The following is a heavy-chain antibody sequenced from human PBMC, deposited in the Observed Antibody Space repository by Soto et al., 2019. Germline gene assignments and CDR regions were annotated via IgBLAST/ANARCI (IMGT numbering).Heavy chain of an antibody. Sequence: GGSLRLSCAASGFTFSSYGMHWVRQAPGKGLEWVAVISYDGSNKYYADSVKGRFTISRDNSKNTLYLQMNSLRAEDTAVYYCAKDLVNYDSSGSKGSPVYWGQGTLVTVSS. CDR1: GFTFSSYG. V-gene: IGHV3-30*18. CDR3: AKDLVNYDSSGSKGSPVY. J-gene: IGHJ4*02. D-gene: IGHD3-22*01. CDR2: ISYDGSNK.